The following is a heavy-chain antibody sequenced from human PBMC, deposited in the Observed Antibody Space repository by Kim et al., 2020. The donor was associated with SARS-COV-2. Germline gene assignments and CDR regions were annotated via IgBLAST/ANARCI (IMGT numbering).Heavy chain of an antibody. D-gene: IGHD6-13*01. CDR3: ARVGFGNGYSRSWDIGYYYYYGMYV. Sequence: ASVKVSCKASGYTFTSYYMHWVRQAPGQGLEWMGIINPSGGSTSYAQKFQGRVTMTRDTATSTVYMELSSLRSEDTAVYCCARVGFGNGYSRSWDIGYYYYYGMYVWGQGTTVTVSS. CDR2: INPSGGST. J-gene: IGHJ6*02. V-gene: IGHV1-46*01. CDR1: GYTFTSYY.